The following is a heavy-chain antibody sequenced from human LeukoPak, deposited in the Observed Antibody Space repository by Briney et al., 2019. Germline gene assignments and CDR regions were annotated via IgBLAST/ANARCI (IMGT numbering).Heavy chain of an antibody. Sequence: GASVKVSCKTSGYTFANSGVSWVRRAPGQGLEWLGWISAYNGNTNYAQKVQGRVTMTTDTSTNTAYMELRSLRSDDTAVYYCARIRRYCLNTDCYILSPDFDYWGQGTLVTVSS. V-gene: IGHV1-18*01. CDR2: ISAYNGNT. D-gene: IGHD2-2*02. CDR3: ARIRRYCLNTDCYILSPDFDY. J-gene: IGHJ4*02. CDR1: GYTFANSG.